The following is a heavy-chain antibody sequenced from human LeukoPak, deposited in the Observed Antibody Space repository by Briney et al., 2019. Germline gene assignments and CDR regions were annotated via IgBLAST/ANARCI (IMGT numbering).Heavy chain of an antibody. V-gene: IGHV4-30-4*01. CDR2: IFYSVST. CDR1: GGSISSGDYY. J-gene: IGHJ6*02. D-gene: IGHD6-13*01. CDR3: ARDRAAAGDGGMDV. Sequence: SETLSLTCTVSGGSISSGDYYWSWIRQPPGKGLEWIGYIFYSVSTYYNPSLKSRVTISVDTSKNQFSLKLSSVTAADTAVYYCARDRAAAGDGGMDVWGQGTTATAFS.